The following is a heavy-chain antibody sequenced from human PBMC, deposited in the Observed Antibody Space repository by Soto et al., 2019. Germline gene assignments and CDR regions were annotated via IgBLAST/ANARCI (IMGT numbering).Heavy chain of an antibody. Sequence: SVKVSCKASGFTFTSSAVQWVRQARGQRLEWIGWIVVGSGNTNYAQKFQERVTITRDMSTSTAYMELSSLRSEDTAVYYCAADGGSYHYGMDFWGQGTTVTVSS. V-gene: IGHV1-58*01. CDR3: AADGGSYHYGMDF. D-gene: IGHD1-26*01. J-gene: IGHJ6*02. CDR1: GFTFTSSA. CDR2: IVVGSGNT.